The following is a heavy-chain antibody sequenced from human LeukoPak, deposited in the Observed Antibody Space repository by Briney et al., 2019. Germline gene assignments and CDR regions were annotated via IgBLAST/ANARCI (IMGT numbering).Heavy chain of an antibody. J-gene: IGHJ5*02. V-gene: IGHV3-7*01. CDR3: ASSGWYSTPNWFDP. CDR2: IKEDGSEK. CDR1: GFTFSRSW. D-gene: IGHD6-19*01. Sequence: GGPLRLSCAASGFTFSRSWMHWVRQAPGKGLEWVASIKEDGSEKYYVDSVKGRFTISRDNAKNSLYLQMNSLRAEDTAMYYCASSGWYSTPNWFDPWGQGTLVTVSS.